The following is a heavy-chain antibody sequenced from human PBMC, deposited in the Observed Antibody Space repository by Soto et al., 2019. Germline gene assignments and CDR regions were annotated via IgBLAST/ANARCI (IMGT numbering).Heavy chain of an antibody. Sequence: SETLSLTCTVSGGPISSGDYYWNWIRQPPGKGLEWIGYIYYSGSTYYNPSLKSRVTISVDTSKNQFSLKLSSVTAADTAVYYCARQYYYDSSGYLFDYWGQGTLVTVSS. CDR2: IYYSGST. CDR3: ARQYYYDSSGYLFDY. V-gene: IGHV4-30-4*01. J-gene: IGHJ4*02. D-gene: IGHD3-22*01. CDR1: GGPISSGDYY.